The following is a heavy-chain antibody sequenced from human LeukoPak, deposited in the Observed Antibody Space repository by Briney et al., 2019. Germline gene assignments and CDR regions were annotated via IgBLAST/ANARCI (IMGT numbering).Heavy chain of an antibody. CDR2: IYTSGST. CDR1: GGSISSGSHY. CDR3: AMGNYRGFDY. J-gene: IGHJ4*02. V-gene: IGHV4-61*02. D-gene: IGHD5-24*01. Sequence: SETLSLTCTVSGGSISSGSHYWSWIRQPAGKGLEWIGRIYTSGSTNYNPSLKSRVTISIDTSKNQFSLKLSSVTAADTAVYYCAMGNYRGFDYWGQGALVTDSS.